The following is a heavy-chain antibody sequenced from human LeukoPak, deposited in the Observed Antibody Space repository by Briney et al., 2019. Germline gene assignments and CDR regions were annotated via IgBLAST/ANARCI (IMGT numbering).Heavy chain of an antibody. CDR1: GGSISSSSYY. CDR2: IYYSGST. CDR3: ARIGTYYYGSEKVREDY. D-gene: IGHD3-10*01. V-gene: IGHV4-39*07. J-gene: IGHJ4*02. Sequence: ASETLSLTCTVSGGSISSSSYYWGWIRQPPGKGLEWIGSIYYSGSTYYNPSLKSRVTISVDTSKNQFSLKLSSVTAADTAVYYCARIGTYYYGSEKVREDYWGQGTLVTVSS.